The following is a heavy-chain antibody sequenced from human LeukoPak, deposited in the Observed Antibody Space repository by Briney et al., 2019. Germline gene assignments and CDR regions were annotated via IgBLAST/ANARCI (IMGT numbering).Heavy chain of an antibody. CDR3: ARDRYCSGGSCYSPGGP. CDR2: IYYSGST. Sequence: SETLSLTCTVSGGSISSSSYYWGWIRQPPGKGLEWIRSIYYSGSTYYNPSLKSRVTISVDTSKNQFSLKLSSVTAADTAVYYCARDRYCSGGSCYSPGGPWGQGTLVTVSS. J-gene: IGHJ5*02. V-gene: IGHV4-39*07. CDR1: GGSISSSSYY. D-gene: IGHD2-15*01.